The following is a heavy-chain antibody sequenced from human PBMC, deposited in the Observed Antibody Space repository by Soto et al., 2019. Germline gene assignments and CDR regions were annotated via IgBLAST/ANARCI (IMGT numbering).Heavy chain of an antibody. J-gene: IGHJ4*02. D-gene: IGHD6-6*01. CDR3: ARAAPYSSSPWGNYFDY. Sequence: QVQLVESGGGVVQPGRSLRLSCVASGFIFRSYGMHWVRQAPGKGLEWVAVISYDGSNKYYADSVKGRFTISRDNSKNTLYLQMNSLRAEDTAVYYCARAAPYSSSPWGNYFDYWGQGTLVTVSS. CDR2: ISYDGSNK. V-gene: IGHV3-30*19. CDR1: GFIFRSYG.